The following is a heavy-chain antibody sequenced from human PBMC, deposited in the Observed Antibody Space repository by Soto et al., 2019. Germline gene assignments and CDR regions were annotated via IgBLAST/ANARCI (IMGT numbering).Heavy chain of an antibody. J-gene: IGHJ5*02. CDR2: IWYDGSNK. D-gene: IGHD2-21*01. V-gene: IGHV3-33*01. CDR1: GFTFSSYG. Sequence: GGSLRLSCVASGFTFSSYGIHWVRQAPGKGLEWVAVIWYDGSNKYYADSVKGRFTISRDNSKNTLYLQMNSLRAEDTAVYYCARDVGCREAYTVWCNWFDP. CDR3: ARDVGCREAYTVWCNWFDP.